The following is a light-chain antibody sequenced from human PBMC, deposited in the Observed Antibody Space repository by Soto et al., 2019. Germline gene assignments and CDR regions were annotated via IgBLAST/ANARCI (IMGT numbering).Light chain of an antibody. Sequence: QSVLTQPASVSGSPGQSITISCTGTSNDVGGYNSVSWYQHHPGKAPKLILYDVGYQPSGVSYRFSGSKSGNTSSLTFSGLQAVDEADYYCSSYTSSSTNVFGTGTKVTVL. CDR2: DVG. CDR1: SNDVGGYNS. J-gene: IGLJ1*01. CDR3: SSYTSSSTNV. V-gene: IGLV2-14*03.